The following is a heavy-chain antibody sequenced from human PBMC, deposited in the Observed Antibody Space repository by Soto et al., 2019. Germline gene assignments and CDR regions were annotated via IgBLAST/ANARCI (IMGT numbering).Heavy chain of an antibody. CDR2: INHSGST. CDR3: ARGGRGYYYYGMDV. CDR1: GGSFSGYY. J-gene: IGHJ6*02. V-gene: IGHV4-34*01. Sequence: SETLSLTCAVYGGSFSGYYWSWIRQPPGKGLEWIGEINHSGSTNYNPSLKSRVTISVDTSKNQFSLKLSSVTAADTAVYYCARGGRGYYYYGMDVWGQGTTLTVSS.